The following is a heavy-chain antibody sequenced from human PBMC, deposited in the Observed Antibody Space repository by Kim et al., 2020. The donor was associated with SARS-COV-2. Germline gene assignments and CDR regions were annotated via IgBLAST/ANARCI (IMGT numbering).Heavy chain of an antibody. D-gene: IGHD6-13*01. J-gene: IGHJ6*02. V-gene: IGHV3-33*06. Sequence: GGSLRLSCAASGFTFSSYGMHWVRQAPGKGLEWVAVIWYDGSNKYYADSGKGRFTISRDNSKNTLYLQMNSLRAEDTAVYYCAKDRGIAAAGHYYYGMDVWGQGTTVTVSS. CDR3: AKDRGIAAAGHYYYGMDV. CDR1: GFTFSSYG. CDR2: IWYDGSNK.